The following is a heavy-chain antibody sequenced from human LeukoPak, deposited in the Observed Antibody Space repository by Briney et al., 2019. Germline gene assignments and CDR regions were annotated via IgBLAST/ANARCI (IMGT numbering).Heavy chain of an antibody. CDR2: IKQDGSEK. J-gene: IGHJ5*02. CDR1: GFTFSSYW. Sequence: PGGSLRLSCAASGFTFSSYWMSWVRQAPGKGLEWVANIKQDGSEKYYVDSVKGRFTISRDNAKNSLYLQMNSLRAEDTAVYYCASKKLDYYDSSGYVSWFDPWGQGTLVTVSS. CDR3: ASKKLDYYDSSGYVSWFDP. V-gene: IGHV3-7*01. D-gene: IGHD3-22*01.